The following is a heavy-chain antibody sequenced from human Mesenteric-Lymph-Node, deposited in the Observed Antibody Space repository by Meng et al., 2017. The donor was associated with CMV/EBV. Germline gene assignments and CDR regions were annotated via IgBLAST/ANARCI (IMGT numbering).Heavy chain of an antibody. D-gene: IGHD6-6*01. V-gene: IGHV3-23*01. CDR3: AKEADSSSFPINWFDP. CDR1: GFIFSSYA. Sequence: GESLKISCAASGFIFSSYAMSWVRQAPGKGLEWVSGISSSGGSTYYADSVKGRFTISRDNSENTLYLQMNSLRAEDTAVYYCAKEADSSSFPINWFDPWGQGTLVTVSS. CDR2: ISSSGGST. J-gene: IGHJ5*02.